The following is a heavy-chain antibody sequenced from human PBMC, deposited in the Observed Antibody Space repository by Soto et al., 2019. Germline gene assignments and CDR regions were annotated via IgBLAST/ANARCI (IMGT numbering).Heavy chain of an antibody. CDR1: GGTLSDHG. D-gene: IGHD3-10*01. V-gene: IGHV1-69*06. Sequence: QVQLEQSGAEVKKPGSSVKVSCKASGGTLSDHGVAWLRQAPGQGLEWMGGTIPVFNTAKYAQKFQGRVTVTADKFTNVAYMELSSLRSEATAFYFCARRVYGSGNYYTGPSAFDIWGQGTMVIVSS. CDR2: TIPVFNTA. J-gene: IGHJ3*02. CDR3: ARRVYGSGNYYTGPSAFDI.